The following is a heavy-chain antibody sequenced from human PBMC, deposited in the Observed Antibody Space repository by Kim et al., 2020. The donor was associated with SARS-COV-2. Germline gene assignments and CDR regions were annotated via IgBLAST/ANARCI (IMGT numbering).Heavy chain of an antibody. Sequence: SETLSLTCTVSDDYIRSGDYYWSWIRQPPGKGLEWIGNIHYTGSTYYNPSLKSRFTISIDTSKNQFSLTLTSVTAADTAVYYCARAYFDWWFAPWGQGARVTVSS. D-gene: IGHD3-9*01. J-gene: IGHJ5*02. CDR3: ARAYFDWWFAP. CDR2: IHYTGST. V-gene: IGHV4-30-4*01. CDR1: DDYIRSGDYY.